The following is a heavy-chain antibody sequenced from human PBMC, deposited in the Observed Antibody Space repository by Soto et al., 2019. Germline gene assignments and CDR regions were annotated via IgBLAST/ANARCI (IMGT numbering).Heavy chain of an antibody. CDR2: IIPIFGTA. Sequence: ASVKVSCKASGGTFSSYAISWVRQAPGQGLEWMGGIIPIFGTANYAQKFQGRVTITADESTSTAYMELSSLRSEDTAVYYCARDQVVVAATHPPYYGMDVWGQGTTVTVSS. V-gene: IGHV1-69*13. CDR3: ARDQVVVAATHPPYYGMDV. CDR1: GGTFSSYA. J-gene: IGHJ6*01. D-gene: IGHD2-15*01.